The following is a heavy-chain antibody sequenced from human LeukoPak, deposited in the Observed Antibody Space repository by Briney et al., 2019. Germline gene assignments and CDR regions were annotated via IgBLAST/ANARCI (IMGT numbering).Heavy chain of an antibody. Sequence: GGSLRLSCAASGFSFSTYWMHWVRQAPGKGLEWVANINQDGSEKYYVDSVRGRFTISRDNGKNSLYLQMNSLRAEDTAVYYCARSSYSSSSSVWGQGTMVTVSS. CDR2: INQDGSEK. D-gene: IGHD6-6*01. CDR3: ARSSYSSSSSV. J-gene: IGHJ3*01. V-gene: IGHV3-7*03. CDR1: GFSFSTYW.